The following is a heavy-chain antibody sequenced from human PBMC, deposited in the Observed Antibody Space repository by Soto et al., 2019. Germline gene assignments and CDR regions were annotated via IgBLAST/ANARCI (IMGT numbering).Heavy chain of an antibody. V-gene: IGHV3-21*01. CDR2: ISSSSSYI. Sequence: EVQLVESGGGLVKPGGSLRLSCAASGFTFSSYSMNWVRQAPGKGLEWVSSISSSSSYIDYADSVKGRFTISRDNAKNSLYLQMNSLGAEDTAVYYCARGYHYYDSSGYDKWDAFDIWGQGTMVTVSS. J-gene: IGHJ3*02. CDR1: GFTFSSYS. D-gene: IGHD3-22*01. CDR3: ARGYHYYDSSGYDKWDAFDI.